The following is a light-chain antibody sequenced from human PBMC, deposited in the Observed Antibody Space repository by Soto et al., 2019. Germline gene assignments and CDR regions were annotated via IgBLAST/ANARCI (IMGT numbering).Light chain of an antibody. V-gene: IGKV3-20*01. CDR1: QSVNSN. CDR3: QQFGSSPSVT. CDR2: AAS. J-gene: IGKJ5*01. Sequence: EIVLTQSLASLFLSQEERATLSCRASQSVNSNLAWYQHKPGQAPRLLIYAASSRATGIPDRFSGSGSGTDFTLTISRLEPEDFAVYYCQQFGSSPSVTFGQGTRLEIK.